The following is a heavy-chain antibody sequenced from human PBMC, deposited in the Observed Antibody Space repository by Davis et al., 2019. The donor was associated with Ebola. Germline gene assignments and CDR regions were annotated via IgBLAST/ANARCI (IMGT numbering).Heavy chain of an antibody. D-gene: IGHD3-3*01. V-gene: IGHV3-7*01. CDR3: AREVRITIFGVVYYYGMDV. Sequence: PGGSLRPSCAASGFTFSSYWMSWVRQAPGKGLEWVANIKQDGSEKYYVDSVKGRFTISRDNAKNSLYLQMNSLRAEDTAVYYCAREVRITIFGVVYYYGMDVWGQGTTVTVSS. CDR2: IKQDGSEK. J-gene: IGHJ6*02. CDR1: GFTFSSYW.